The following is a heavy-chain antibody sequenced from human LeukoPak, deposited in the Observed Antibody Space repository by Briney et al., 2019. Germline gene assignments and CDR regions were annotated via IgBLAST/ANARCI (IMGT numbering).Heavy chain of an antibody. J-gene: IGHJ4*02. Sequence: SETLSLTCTVSGSSISSSTYYWGWIRQPPGKGLEWIGSIYYSGYTYYSPSLKSRVTISVDTSKNQFSLKLTSVTAADTAVYYCARHGTYSSSWYLPFGYWGQGTLVTVSS. CDR3: ARHGTYSSSWYLPFGY. V-gene: IGHV4-39*01. CDR2: IYYSGYT. D-gene: IGHD6-13*01. CDR1: GSSISSSTYY.